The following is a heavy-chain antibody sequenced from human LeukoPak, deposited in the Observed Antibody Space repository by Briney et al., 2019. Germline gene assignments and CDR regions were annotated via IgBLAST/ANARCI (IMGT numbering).Heavy chain of an antibody. Sequence: SETLSLTCTVSGGSISSSSYYWGWIRQPPGKGLVWIGSIYYSGSTYYNPSLKSRVTISVDTSKNQFSLKLSSVTAADTAVYYCARDAYYYDSSGSTRYFQHWGQGTLVTVSS. CDR1: GGSISSSSYY. CDR2: IYYSGST. CDR3: ARDAYYYDSSGSTRYFQH. J-gene: IGHJ1*01. V-gene: IGHV4-39*07. D-gene: IGHD3-22*01.